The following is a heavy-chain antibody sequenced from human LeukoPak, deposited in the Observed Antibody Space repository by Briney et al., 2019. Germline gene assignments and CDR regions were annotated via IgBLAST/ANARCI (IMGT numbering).Heavy chain of an antibody. Sequence: SETLSLTCTVSGCSISSYYWSWILQPPGKGLEGIGYIYYSGSTNYNPSLKSRVTISVDTSKNQFYLKLSSVTAADTDVYYCARTIYGSGSYYGNWFDPWGQGTLVTVSS. CDR1: GCSISSYY. V-gene: IGHV4-59*01. CDR2: IYYSGST. J-gene: IGHJ5*02. CDR3: ARTIYGSGSYYGNWFDP. D-gene: IGHD3-10*01.